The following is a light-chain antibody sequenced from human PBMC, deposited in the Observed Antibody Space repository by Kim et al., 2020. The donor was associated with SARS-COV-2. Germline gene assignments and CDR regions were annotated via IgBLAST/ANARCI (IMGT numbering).Light chain of an antibody. CDR2: GAS. J-gene: IGKJ3*01. CDR1: EDITIY. Sequence: DIHLTQSPSSLSASVGDRVTITCQASEDITIYLNWYRQTPGKAPKLLIYGASTLETGVPSRFSGSGSGTHFTFTISSLQPEDIGTYYCQQYENLPLTFGPGTKVDIK. CDR3: QQYENLPLT. V-gene: IGKV1-33*01.